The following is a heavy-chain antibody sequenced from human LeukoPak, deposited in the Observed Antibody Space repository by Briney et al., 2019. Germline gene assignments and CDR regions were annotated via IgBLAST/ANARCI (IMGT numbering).Heavy chain of an antibody. J-gene: IGHJ3*02. Sequence: SETLCLTCSVSGASISSGSNYWGWIRQPPGKTLEWIGSIYSSGSTYYNPSLKSRVIIIIDTPKNNFSLTLSSVTAADTAVYYCARSDGYGLVGIWGQGTMVTVSS. CDR3: ARSDGYGLVGI. D-gene: IGHD3-10*01. CDR2: IYSSGST. CDR1: GASISSGSNY. V-gene: IGHV4-39*07.